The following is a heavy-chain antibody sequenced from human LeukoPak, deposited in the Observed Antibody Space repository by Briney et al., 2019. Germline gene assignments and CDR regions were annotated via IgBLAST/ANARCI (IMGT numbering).Heavy chain of an antibody. Sequence: PGGSLRLSCAASGFDFSSNWMHWVRHAPGQGLVWVSRIKGDGISTNYADSVKGRFTISRDIAKNTLYLQMSSLRAEDTAVYYCVTGPRSTIFGVVIRVFGDYWGQGTLVTVSS. CDR2: IKGDGIST. J-gene: IGHJ4*02. D-gene: IGHD3-3*01. V-gene: IGHV3-74*01. CDR1: GFDFSSNW. CDR3: VTGPRSTIFGVVIRVFGDY.